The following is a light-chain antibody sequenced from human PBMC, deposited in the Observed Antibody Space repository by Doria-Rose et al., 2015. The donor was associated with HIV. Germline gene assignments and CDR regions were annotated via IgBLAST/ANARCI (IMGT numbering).Light chain of an antibody. CDR1: QSVSTD. CDR3: HQYNNWPT. J-gene: IGKJ5*01. V-gene: IGKV3-15*01. Sequence: TQSPETLSVSPGESVTLSCRASQSVSTDLAWYQHKPGQAPRLLIWGASTGATGIPARFSGSGSGTEFTLTISSLQSEDFAIYFCHQYNNWPTFGQGTRLDIK. CDR2: GAS.